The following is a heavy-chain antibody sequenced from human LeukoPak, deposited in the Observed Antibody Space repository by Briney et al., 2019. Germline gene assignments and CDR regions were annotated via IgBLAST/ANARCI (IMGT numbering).Heavy chain of an antibody. CDR2: IYYSGST. D-gene: IGHD4-17*01. Sequence: SETLSLTCTVSGGSISSYYWSWIRQPPGKGLEWNGYIYYSGSTNYNPSLKSRVTISVDTSKNQFSLKLSSVTAADTAVYYCARVNGDYTFDYWGQGTLVTVSS. V-gene: IGHV4-59*01. CDR1: GGSISSYY. CDR3: ARVNGDYTFDY. J-gene: IGHJ4*02.